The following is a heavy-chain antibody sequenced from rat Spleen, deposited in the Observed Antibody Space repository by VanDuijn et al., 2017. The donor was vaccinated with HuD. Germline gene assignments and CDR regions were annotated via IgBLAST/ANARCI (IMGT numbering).Heavy chain of an antibody. V-gene: IGHV5-62*01. Sequence: VQLVESGGGLVQPGKSLKLSCSASGFTFSSYGMHWIRQAPGKGLDWVAYISSSSGTVYADAVKGRFTISRDNAKNTLYLQLNSLKSEDTAIYYCARLGSEAGDYWGQGVMVTVSS. J-gene: IGHJ2*01. D-gene: IGHD1-11*01. CDR3: ARLGSEAGDY. CDR1: GFTFSSYG. CDR2: ISSSSGT.